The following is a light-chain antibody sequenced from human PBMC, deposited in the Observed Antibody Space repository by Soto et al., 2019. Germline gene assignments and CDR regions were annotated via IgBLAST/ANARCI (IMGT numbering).Light chain of an antibody. V-gene: IGKV1-39*01. CDR1: QSISSY. Sequence: DIQMTQSPSSLSASVGDRVTITCRASQSISSYLNWYQQKPGKAPKLLIYAASSLQSGVPSRFSGSGSGTDFTLTISSQQPEDFATYYCQQSYSTPPLTFGGGTKVEIK. J-gene: IGKJ4*01. CDR2: AAS. CDR3: QQSYSTPPLT.